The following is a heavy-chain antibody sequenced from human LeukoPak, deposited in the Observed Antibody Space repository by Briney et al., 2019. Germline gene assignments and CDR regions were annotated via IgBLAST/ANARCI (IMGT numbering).Heavy chain of an antibody. CDR3: AKCGGILLGNDPIDY. J-gene: IGHJ4*02. CDR2: IYSGGST. D-gene: IGHD3-3*01. V-gene: IGHV3-53*01. CDR1: GFTVSSNY. Sequence: GGSLRLSCAASGFTVSSNYMSWVRQAPGKGLEWVSVIYSGGSTYYADSVKGRFTISRDNSKNTLYLQMNSLRAEDTAVYYCAKCGGILLGNDPIDYWGQGTLVTVSS.